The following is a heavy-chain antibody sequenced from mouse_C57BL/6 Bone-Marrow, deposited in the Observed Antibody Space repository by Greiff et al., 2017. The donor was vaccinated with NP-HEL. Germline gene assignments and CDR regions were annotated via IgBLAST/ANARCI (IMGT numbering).Heavy chain of an antibody. V-gene: IGHV1-82*01. CDR3: ASGGFHGSSSFAY. D-gene: IGHD1-1*01. CDR1: GYAFSSSW. CDR2: IYPGDGDT. Sequence: QVQLQQSGPELVKPGASVKISCKASGYAFSSSWMNWVKQRPGKGLEWIGRIYPGDGDTNYNGKFKGKATLTADKSSSTAYMQLSSLTSEDSAVYFCASGGFHGSSSFAYWGQGTLVTVSA. J-gene: IGHJ3*01.